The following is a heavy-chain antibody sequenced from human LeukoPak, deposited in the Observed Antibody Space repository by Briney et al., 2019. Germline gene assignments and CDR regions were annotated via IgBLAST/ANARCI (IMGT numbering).Heavy chain of an antibody. D-gene: IGHD4-23*01. V-gene: IGHV1-58*01. Sequence: SVKVSCKASGFTFSSSAVQWVRQARGQRLEWIGWIVVGSGNTNYAQKFQERVTITRDMSTSTAYMELSSLRSEDTAVYYCAADLALYGGNSVNYRGQGTLVTVSS. CDR2: IVVGSGNT. CDR1: GFTFSSSA. J-gene: IGHJ4*02. CDR3: AADLALYGGNSVNY.